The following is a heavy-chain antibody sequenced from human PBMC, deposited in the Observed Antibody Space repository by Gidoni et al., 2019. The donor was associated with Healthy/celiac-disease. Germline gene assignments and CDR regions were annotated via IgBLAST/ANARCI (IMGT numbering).Heavy chain of an antibody. CDR2: TYRGGNT. Sequence: EVQQVESVGVVVRPCGSLRSSCAASGFTVCRNSMRWVRQAPGQGLEWVSLTYRGGNTYYAASVTCSFSTSTETAKNTLKLQTNRLRAEDSAVYYCASSGEGNYQGMDVWGLG. CDR1: GFTVCRNS. J-gene: IGHJ6*02. V-gene: IGHV3-66*01. CDR3: ASSGEGNYQGMDV. D-gene: IGHD2-2*01.